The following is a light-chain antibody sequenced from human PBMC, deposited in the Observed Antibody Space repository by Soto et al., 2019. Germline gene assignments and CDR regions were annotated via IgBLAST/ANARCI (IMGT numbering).Light chain of an antibody. Sequence: QSVLTQPPPASGTPGQRVAISCSGNSSNIGSNTVNWHQQLPGTAPKLLIYSNNERPSGVPDRFSGSKSGTSASLGISGLQSEDEADYYCAAWDDSLNGWVFGGGTKLTVL. V-gene: IGLV1-44*01. CDR1: SSNIGSNT. J-gene: IGLJ3*02. CDR2: SNN. CDR3: AAWDDSLNGWV.